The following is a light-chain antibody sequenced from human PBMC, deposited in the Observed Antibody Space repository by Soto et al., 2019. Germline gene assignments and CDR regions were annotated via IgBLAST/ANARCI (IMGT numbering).Light chain of an antibody. J-gene: IGKJ4*01. CDR2: DAS. V-gene: IGKV3-20*01. Sequence: PGETATLSCRTSQSVSTYVAWYRQKPGQAPRLLIYDASTRASGIPDRFCGRGSGTDFTLIISRLEPEDFAVYYCQQYGSSPEITFGGGTKVEIE. CDR3: QQYGSSPEIT. CDR1: QSVSTY.